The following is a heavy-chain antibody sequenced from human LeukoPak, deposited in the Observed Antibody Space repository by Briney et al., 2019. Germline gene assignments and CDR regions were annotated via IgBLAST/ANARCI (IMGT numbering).Heavy chain of an antibody. V-gene: IGHV4-61*02. CDR1: GGSISSGSYY. CDR3: ARSIAARQHYYYYYMDV. J-gene: IGHJ6*03. CDR2: IYTSGST. Sequence: PSETLSLTCTVSGGSISSGSYYWSWIRQPAGKGLEWIGRIYTSGSTNYNPSLKSRVTISVDTSKNQFSLKLSSVTAADTAVYYCARSIAARQHYYYYYMDVWGKGTTVTVSS. D-gene: IGHD6-6*01.